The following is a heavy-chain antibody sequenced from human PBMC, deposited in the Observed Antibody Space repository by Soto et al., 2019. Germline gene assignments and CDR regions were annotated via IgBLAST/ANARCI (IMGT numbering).Heavy chain of an antibody. Sequence: EVQLLESGGGLVQPGGSLRLSCAASGFTFRSYAMSWVRQAPGKGLEWVSGISGSGGNTYYADSVKGRFTISRDNSKYTLFLQMNSLRAEDSAVYYCAIGNGENWRFDPWGQGTLVTVSS. D-gene: IGHD1-1*01. CDR1: GFTFRSYA. CDR2: ISGSGGNT. V-gene: IGHV3-23*01. CDR3: AIGNGENWRFDP. J-gene: IGHJ5*02.